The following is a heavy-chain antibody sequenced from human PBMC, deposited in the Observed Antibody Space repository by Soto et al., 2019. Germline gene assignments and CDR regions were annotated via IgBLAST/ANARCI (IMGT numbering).Heavy chain of an antibody. Sequence: GGSLRLSCAASGFTFSNAWMSWVRQAPGKGLEWVGRIKTKTDGGTTDYAALVKGRFTISRDDSINTLYLQMNSLKTEDTAVYYCTPGSVKGAFDIWGQGTMVTVSS. V-gene: IGHV3-15*01. CDR3: TPGSVKGAFDI. CDR1: GFTFSNAW. D-gene: IGHD4-17*01. CDR2: IKTKTDGGTT. J-gene: IGHJ3*02.